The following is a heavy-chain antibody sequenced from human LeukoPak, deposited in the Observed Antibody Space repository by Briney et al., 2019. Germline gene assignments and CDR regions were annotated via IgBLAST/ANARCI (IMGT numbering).Heavy chain of an antibody. CDR2: IYSGGST. CDR3: TRGETNPFDY. D-gene: IGHD1-14*01. V-gene: IGHV3-66*01. CDR1: GFTGSSNY. Sequence: HPGGSLRLSCAVSGFTGSSNYMSWVRQAPGKGLEWVSAIYSGGSTYYADSVKGRFTISRDYSKNTLFLQMNSLRADDTAVYYCTRGETNPFDYWGQGILVTVSS. J-gene: IGHJ4*02.